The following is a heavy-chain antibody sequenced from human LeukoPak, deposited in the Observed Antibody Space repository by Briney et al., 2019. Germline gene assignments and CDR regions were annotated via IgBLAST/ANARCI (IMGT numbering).Heavy chain of an antibody. D-gene: IGHD6-19*01. Sequence: GGSLRLSCAASGFTFDDYAMHWVRQAPGKGLEWVSGISWNSGSIGYADSVKGRFTISRDNAKNSLYLQMNSLRAEDMALYYCAKATPGIAVAGSFDYWGQGTLVAVSS. CDR1: GFTFDDYA. CDR2: ISWNSGSI. J-gene: IGHJ4*02. V-gene: IGHV3-9*03. CDR3: AKATPGIAVAGSFDY.